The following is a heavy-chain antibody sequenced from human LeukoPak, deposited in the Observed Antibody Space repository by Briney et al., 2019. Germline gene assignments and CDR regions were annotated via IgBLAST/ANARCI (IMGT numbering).Heavy chain of an antibody. J-gene: IGHJ4*02. CDR3: ARSPGGWYFDY. CDR2: ISYDGSNK. Sequence: GGSLRLSCAASGFTFSSYGMHWVRQAPGKGLEWVAFISYDGSNKYYADSVTGRFAISRDNSKNTLYLEMNSLRAEDTAAYYCARSPGGWYFDYWGQGTLVTVSS. V-gene: IGHV3-30*03. D-gene: IGHD6-19*01. CDR1: GFTFSSYG.